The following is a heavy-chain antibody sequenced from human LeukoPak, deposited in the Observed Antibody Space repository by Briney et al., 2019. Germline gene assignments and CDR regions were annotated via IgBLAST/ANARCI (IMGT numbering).Heavy chain of an antibody. CDR1: GGSISNGDHY. CDR2: IYFSGST. J-gene: IGHJ4*02. CDR3: ARKVAGSGNYDY. D-gene: IGHD3-22*01. V-gene: IGHV4-31*03. Sequence: SETLSLTCTVSGGSISNGDHYWSWIRQHPGKGLEWIGHIYFSGSTYYNPSLKSRVTISLDTSKNQFSLKLNSVTAADTAMYYCARKVAGSGNYDYWGQGTLVTVSS.